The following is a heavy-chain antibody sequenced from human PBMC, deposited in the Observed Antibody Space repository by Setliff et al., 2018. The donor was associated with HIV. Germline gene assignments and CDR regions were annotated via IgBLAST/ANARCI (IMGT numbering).Heavy chain of an antibody. CDR3: ARENYYVIEY. J-gene: IGHJ4*02. V-gene: IGHV3-64*04. D-gene: IGHD3-10*02. Sequence: GGSLRLSCKASGFSFRSYAMHWVRQAPGKGLEYVSAISSNGGSTYYADSVKGRFTISRDNSKNTLYLQMNSLTAEDTAVYYCARENYYVIEYWGQGTLVTVSS. CDR2: ISSNGGST. CDR1: GFSFRSYA.